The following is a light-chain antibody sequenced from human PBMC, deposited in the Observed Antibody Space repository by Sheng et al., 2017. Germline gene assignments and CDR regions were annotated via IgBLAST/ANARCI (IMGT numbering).Light chain of an antibody. CDR3: TSYAGFNKLI. CDR1: SSDIGDFNH. V-gene: IGLV2-14*03. J-gene: IGLJ2*01. CDR2: DVS. Sequence: QSALTQSASVSGSPGQSITISCTGTSSDIGDFNHVSWYQHHPGKVPRLMIYDVSDRPSGVSSRFSGSKSGNTASLTISGLQAEDEADYYCTSYAGFNKLIFGGGTKLTV.